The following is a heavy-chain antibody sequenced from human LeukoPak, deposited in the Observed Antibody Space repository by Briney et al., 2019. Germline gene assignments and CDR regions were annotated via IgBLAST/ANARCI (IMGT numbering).Heavy chain of an antibody. Sequence: GGSLRLSCAASGFTFSSYAMSWVRQAPGKGLEWVSAISGSGAGTYYADSVKGRFTISRDNSKNTLYLQMNSLRVEDTAVYYCTRIRNDYTVVDVWGRGTTVTVSS. CDR3: TRIRNDYTVVDV. D-gene: IGHD4-11*01. J-gene: IGHJ6*02. CDR1: GFTFSSYA. V-gene: IGHV3-23*01. CDR2: ISGSGAGT.